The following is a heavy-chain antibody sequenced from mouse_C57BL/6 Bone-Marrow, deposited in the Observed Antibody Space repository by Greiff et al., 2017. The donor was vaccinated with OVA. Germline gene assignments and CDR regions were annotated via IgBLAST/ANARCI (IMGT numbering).Heavy chain of an antibody. J-gene: IGHJ2*01. D-gene: IGHD1-1*01. CDR3: ARSCYYGSRGGCDY. V-gene: IGHV1-64*01. Sequence: VQLQQPGAELVKPGASVKLSCKASGYTFTSYWMHWVKQRPGQGLEWIGMIHPNSGSTNYNEKFKSKATLTVDKSSSTAYMQLSSLTSEDSAVYYCARSCYYGSRGGCDYWGQGTTLTVSS. CDR1: GYTFTSYW. CDR2: IHPNSGST.